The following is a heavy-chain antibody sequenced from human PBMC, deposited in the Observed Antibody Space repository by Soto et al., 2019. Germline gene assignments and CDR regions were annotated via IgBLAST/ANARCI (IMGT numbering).Heavy chain of an antibody. V-gene: IGHV3-9*01. J-gene: IGHJ4*02. CDR2: ISWNSGTI. D-gene: IGHD4-4*01. CDR1: GFTFSNYA. Sequence: EVQLVESGGGLVQPGRSLRLSCAASGFTFSNYAMHWVRQAPGKGLEWVSGISWNSGTIGYADSVKGRFTISRDNAKNSLYLQMNSLRAEDTALYYCAKDKLYSNYEYYFEHWGQGTLVTVSS. CDR3: AKDKLYSNYEYYFEH.